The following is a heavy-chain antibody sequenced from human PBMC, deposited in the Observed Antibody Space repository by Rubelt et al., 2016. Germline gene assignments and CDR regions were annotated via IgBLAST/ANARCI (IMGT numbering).Heavy chain of an antibody. V-gene: IGHV3-30*04. Sequence: QVQLVESGGGVVQPGRSLRLSCVGSGFTFSTYAMHWVRQAPGRGLEWVAVISYDGNNKYYADSVKGRFTISRDNSKNTLLLQMNSLRAEDTAVYYCARAAGHCSSNRCYPVYGMDVWGQGTTVTVSS. CDR1: GFTFSTYA. CDR3: ARAAGHCSSNRCYPVYGMDV. CDR2: ISYDGNNK. D-gene: IGHD2-2*01. J-gene: IGHJ6*02.